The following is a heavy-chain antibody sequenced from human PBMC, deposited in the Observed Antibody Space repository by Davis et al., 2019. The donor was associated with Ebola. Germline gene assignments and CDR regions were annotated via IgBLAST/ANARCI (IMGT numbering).Heavy chain of an antibody. CDR1: GFTFSTHS. CDR2: SSSTGRTI. Sequence: GESLKIYCEASGFTFSTHSMNWVRQAPGKGLEWGSYSSSTGRTIYYADSVKGRFTISRDNSNKTLYLQMDTLRSEDTAVYHCARGISGGTVTLGDWGQGTLVTVSS. D-gene: IGHD3-16*01. J-gene: IGHJ1*01. V-gene: IGHV3-48*01. CDR3: ARGISGGTVTLGD.